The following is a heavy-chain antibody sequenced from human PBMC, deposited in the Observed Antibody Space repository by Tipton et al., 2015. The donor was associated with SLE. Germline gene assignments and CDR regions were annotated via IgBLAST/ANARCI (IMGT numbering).Heavy chain of an antibody. CDR3: ARGVAERLGLDF. Sequence: TLSLTCTVSGGSISSSSYYWGWIRQPPGKGLEWIGSIYYSGSTYYNPSLKSRVTISVDTSKNQFSLKLSSVTAADTALYFCARGVAERLGLDFWGQGSLVTVSS. CDR2: IYYSGST. V-gene: IGHV4-39*07. J-gene: IGHJ4*02. D-gene: IGHD6-19*01. CDR1: GGSISSSSYY.